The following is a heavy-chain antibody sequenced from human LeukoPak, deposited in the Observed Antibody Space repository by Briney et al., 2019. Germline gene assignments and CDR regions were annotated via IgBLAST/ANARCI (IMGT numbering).Heavy chain of an antibody. CDR3: ARAVLRYFEYGIDV. D-gene: IGHD3-9*01. CDR2: IYYSGST. J-gene: IGHJ6*02. V-gene: IGHV4-59*01. Sequence: SETLSLTCTVSGGSISSYYWSWIRQPPGKGLEWIGYIYYSGSTNYNPSLKSRVTISVDTSKNQFSLKLSSVTAADTAVYYCARAVLRYFEYGIDVWGQGTTVTVSS. CDR1: GGSISSYY.